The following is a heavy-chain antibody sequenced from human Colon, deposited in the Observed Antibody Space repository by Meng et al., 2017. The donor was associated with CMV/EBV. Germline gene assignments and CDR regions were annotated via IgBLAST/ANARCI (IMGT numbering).Heavy chain of an antibody. V-gene: IGHV2-5*02. Sequence: DPRPDRVTPTMSLTLTCTFSSFPLLTPGAVCAWFPQPPGKAPELLALIHWDDDNRYSPSLKNRLNITKDTSKNQVVLSMTDLDPADTGTFYCARHSLTILTDWGQGALVTVSS. CDR2: IHWDDDN. CDR3: ARHSLTILTD. J-gene: IGHJ4*02. D-gene: IGHD2-8*02. CDR1: SFPLLTPGAV.